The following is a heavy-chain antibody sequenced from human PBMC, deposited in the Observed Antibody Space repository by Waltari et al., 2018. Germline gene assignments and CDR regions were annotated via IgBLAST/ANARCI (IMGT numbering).Heavy chain of an antibody. CDR1: GGTFSSYA. V-gene: IGHV1-69*08. CDR3: AQGEAARRQYYFDY. CDR2: IIPIFGTA. Sequence: QVQLVQSGAEVKKPGSSVKVYCKASGGTFSSYAISWVRKAPGQGLEWMGRIIPIFGTANYAQKFQGRVTITADKSTSTAYMELSSLRSEDTAVYYCAQGEAARRQYYFDYWGQGTLVTVSS. J-gene: IGHJ4*02. D-gene: IGHD6-6*01.